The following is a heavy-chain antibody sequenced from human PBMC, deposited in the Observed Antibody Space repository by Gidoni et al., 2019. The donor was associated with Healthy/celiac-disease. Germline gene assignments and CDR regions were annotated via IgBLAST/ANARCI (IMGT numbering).Heavy chain of an antibody. D-gene: IGHD3-3*01. CDR1: GYTFTSYD. V-gene: IGHV1-8*01. Sequence: QVQLVQSGAEVKQPGASVKLSCKASGYTFTSYDSNWVSQATGQGLEWMGWMNPNSGNTGYAQKFQGRVTMTRNTSISTAYMELSSLRSEDTAVYYCARGRLRQRPKYYFDYWGQGTLVTVSS. CDR2: MNPNSGNT. J-gene: IGHJ4*02. CDR3: ARGRLRQRPKYYFDY.